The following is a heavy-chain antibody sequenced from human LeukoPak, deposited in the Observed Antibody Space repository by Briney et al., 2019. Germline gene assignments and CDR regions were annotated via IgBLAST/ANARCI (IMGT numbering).Heavy chain of an antibody. V-gene: IGHV4-61*02. D-gene: IGHD3-3*01. CDR3: ARVRPEPPTQGRYYDFWSGPRILGPFDH. J-gene: IGHJ4*02. CDR2: IYTSGST. Sequence: PSETLSLTFTVSGASISSGSYYWSWIRQPAGKGLEWIGRIYTSGSTNYNPSLKSRVTISVDTSKNQFYLKLSSVTAADTAVYYCARVRPEPPTQGRYYDFWSGPRILGPFDHWGQGTLVTVSS. CDR1: GASISSGSYY.